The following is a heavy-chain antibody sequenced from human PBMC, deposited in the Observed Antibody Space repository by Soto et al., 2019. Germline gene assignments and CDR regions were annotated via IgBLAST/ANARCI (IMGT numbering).Heavy chain of an antibody. D-gene: IGHD1-26*01. V-gene: IGHV3-30-3*01. CDR3: ARGGVRSYSTIHYYYYYGMDV. CDR1: GFTFSSYA. Sequence: QVQLVESGGGVVQPGRSLRLSCAASGFTFSSYAMHWVRQAPGKGLEWVAVISYDGSNKYYADSVKGRFTISRDNSKNTLYLQMNSLRAEDMAVYYCARGGVRSYSTIHYYYYYGMDVWGQGTTVTVSS. CDR2: ISYDGSNK. J-gene: IGHJ6*02.